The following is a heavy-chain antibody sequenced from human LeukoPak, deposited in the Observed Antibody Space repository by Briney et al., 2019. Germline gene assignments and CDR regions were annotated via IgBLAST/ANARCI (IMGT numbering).Heavy chain of an antibody. CDR3: ASRDERWLQLPFDY. J-gene: IGHJ4*02. V-gene: IGHV4-39*07. Sequence: SETLSLTCTVSGGSISSSSYCWGWIRQPPGKGLEWIGSIYYSGSTYYNPSLKSRVTISVDTSKNQFSLKLSSVTAADAAVYYCASRDERWLQLPFDYWGQGTLVTVSS. CDR1: GGSISSSSYC. D-gene: IGHD5-24*01. CDR2: IYYSGST.